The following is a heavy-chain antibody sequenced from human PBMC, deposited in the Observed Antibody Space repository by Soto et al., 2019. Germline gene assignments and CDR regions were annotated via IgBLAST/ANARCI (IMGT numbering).Heavy chain of an antibody. V-gene: IGHV3-23*01. CDR3: AKVVDYDY. D-gene: IGHD2-15*01. CDR1: GLTFSNYA. J-gene: IGHJ4*02. CDR2: ISGSGGIT. Sequence: VGSLRLSFAASGLTFSNYAMSWVRQAPGKGLEWVSAISGSGGITYYADSVKGRFTISRDNSKNTLYLQMNSLRAKDTAVYYCAKVVDYDYWGQGTLVTVSS.